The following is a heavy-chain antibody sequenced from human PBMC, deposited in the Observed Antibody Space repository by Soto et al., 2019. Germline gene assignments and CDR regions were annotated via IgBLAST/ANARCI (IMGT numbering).Heavy chain of an antibody. CDR1: GFIFSSYP. CDR3: AIESWKNYFEN. D-gene: IGHD1-1*01. V-gene: IGHV3-23*01. Sequence: GGSLRLSCAASGFIFSSYPMSWVRHAPGRGLQWLSTISGSGDRAFYADSVRGRFTISRDSSKNTLYLQMNSLGAEDTAIYYCAIESWKNYFENWGQGTLVTVSS. J-gene: IGHJ4*02. CDR2: ISGSGDRA.